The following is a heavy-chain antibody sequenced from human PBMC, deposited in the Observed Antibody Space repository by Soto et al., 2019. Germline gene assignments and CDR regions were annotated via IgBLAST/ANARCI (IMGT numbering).Heavy chain of an antibody. V-gene: IGHV4-59*12. D-gene: IGHD2-15*01. J-gene: IGHJ4*02. CDR3: ARGNINPGAVVTPAYFNS. CDR2: IYYSGST. CDR1: GGSISSYY. Sequence: SETLSLTCTVSGGSISSYYWSWIRQPPGKGLEWIGYIYYSGSTNYNPSLKSRITINADTSRNQISLQLNSVTPEDTAMYYCARGNINPGAVVTPAYFNSWGQGTLVTVSS.